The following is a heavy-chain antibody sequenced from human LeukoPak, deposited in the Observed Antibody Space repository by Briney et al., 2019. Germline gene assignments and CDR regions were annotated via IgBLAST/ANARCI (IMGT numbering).Heavy chain of an antibody. CDR3: ARRYFDL. V-gene: IGHV3-7*01. CDR2: IKQDGSEK. CDR1: GFTFSNYG. J-gene: IGHJ2*01. Sequence: GGSLRLSCAAPGFTFSNYGMHWVRQAPGKGLEWVANIKQDGSEKYYVDSVKGRFTISRDNAKNSLYLQMNSLRAEDTAVYYCARRYFDLWGRGTLVTVSS.